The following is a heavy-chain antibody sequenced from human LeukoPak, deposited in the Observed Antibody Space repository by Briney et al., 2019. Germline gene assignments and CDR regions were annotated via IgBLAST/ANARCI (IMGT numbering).Heavy chain of an antibody. V-gene: IGHV3-23*01. D-gene: IGHD2-2*01. CDR3: AKVGCSSTSCYEGATHAEYFQH. CDR1: GFTFSSYA. CDR2: ISGSGGST. J-gene: IGHJ1*01. Sequence: GGSLRLSCAASGFTFSSYAMSWVRQARGKGLEWVSAISGSGGSTYYADSVKGRFTISRDNSKNTLYLQMNSLRAEDTAVYYCAKVGCSSTSCYEGATHAEYFQHWGQGTLVTVSS.